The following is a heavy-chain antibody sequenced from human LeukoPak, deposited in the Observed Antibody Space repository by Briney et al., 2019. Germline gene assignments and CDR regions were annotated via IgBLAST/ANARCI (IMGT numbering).Heavy chain of an antibody. D-gene: IGHD6-19*01. CDR3: PKQSYASGWNPFDY. V-gene: IGHV3-23*01. CDR1: GFTFSSYA. Sequence: PGGSLRLSCAASGFTFSSYAMSRVRQAPGKGLEWVSTVSGGGVTTYYADSAKGRFTISRDNSKNTLYLQMNSLTAEDTAVYYCPKQSYASGWNPFDYWGQAILVTVSS. CDR2: VSGGGVTT. J-gene: IGHJ4*02.